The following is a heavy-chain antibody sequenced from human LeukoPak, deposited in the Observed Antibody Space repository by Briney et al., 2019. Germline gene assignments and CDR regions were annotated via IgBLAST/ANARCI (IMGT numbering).Heavy chain of an antibody. V-gene: IGHV1-2*02. CDR1: GYTFTGYY. CDR2: INPNSGGT. J-gene: IGHJ6*03. D-gene: IGHD4-17*01. Sequence: ASVKASCKASGYTFTGYYMHWVRQAPGQGLEWMGWINPNSGGTNYAQKFQGRVTMTRDTSISTAYMELSRLRSDDTAVYYCARDKTTVTTFYYYYMDVWGKGTTVTVSS. CDR3: ARDKTTVTTFYYYYMDV.